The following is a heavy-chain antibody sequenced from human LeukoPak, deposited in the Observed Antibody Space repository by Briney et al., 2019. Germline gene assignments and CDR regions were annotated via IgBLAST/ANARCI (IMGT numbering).Heavy chain of an antibody. CDR2: IIPIFGTA. CDR3: ARGLDSSGWIYGAPPLDY. D-gene: IGHD6-19*01. V-gene: IGHV1-69*06. Sequence: SVKVSCKASGYTFSGYFIHWVRQTPGHGLEWMGGIIPIFGTANYAQKFQGRVTITADKSTSTAYMELSSLRSEDTAVYYCARGLDSSGWIYGAPPLDYWGHGTLVTVSS. CDR1: GYTFSGYF. J-gene: IGHJ4*01.